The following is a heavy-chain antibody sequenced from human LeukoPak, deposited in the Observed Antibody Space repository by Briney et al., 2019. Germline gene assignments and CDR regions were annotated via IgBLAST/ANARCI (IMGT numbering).Heavy chain of an antibody. CDR1: GFTFSSYG. D-gene: IGHD3-10*01. J-gene: IGHJ4*02. Sequence: GRSLRLSCAASGFTFSSYGMHWVRQAPGKGLEWVAVISYDGSNKYYADSVKGRFTISRDNSKNTLYLQMNSLRAEDTAVYYCAKDHTYYYGSGSHTPPDYWGQGILVTVSS. CDR2: ISYDGSNK. V-gene: IGHV3-30*18. CDR3: AKDHTYYYGSGSHTPPDY.